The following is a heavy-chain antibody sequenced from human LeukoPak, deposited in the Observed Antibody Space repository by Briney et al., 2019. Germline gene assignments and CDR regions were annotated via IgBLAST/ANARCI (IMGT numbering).Heavy chain of an antibody. V-gene: IGHV3-21*01. CDR2: ISSSSDYI. Sequence: KPGGSLRLSCAASGFTFSSYSMNWVRQAPGKGLEWVSSISSSSDYIYYADSVKGRFTISRDNAKNSLYLQMNSLRAEDTAVYYCARDQGYGGNPNAFDIWGQGTMVTVSS. D-gene: IGHD4-23*01. J-gene: IGHJ3*02. CDR3: ARDQGYGGNPNAFDI. CDR1: GFTFSSYS.